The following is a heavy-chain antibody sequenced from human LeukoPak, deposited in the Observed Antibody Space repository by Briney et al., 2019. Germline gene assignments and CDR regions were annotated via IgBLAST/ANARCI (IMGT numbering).Heavy chain of an antibody. Sequence: GGSLRLSCAASGFTFSSYSMNWVRQAPGKGLEWVSSISSSSYIYYADSVKGRFTISRDNAKNSLHLQMNSLRAEDTAVYYWAGGGPQLGVDYWGQGTLVTVSS. CDR3: AGGGPQLGVDY. CDR2: ISSSSYI. J-gene: IGHJ4*02. V-gene: IGHV3-21*01. CDR1: GFTFSSYS. D-gene: IGHD1-1*01.